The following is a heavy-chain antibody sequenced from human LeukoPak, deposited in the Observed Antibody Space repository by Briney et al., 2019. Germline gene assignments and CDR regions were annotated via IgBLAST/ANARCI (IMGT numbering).Heavy chain of an antibody. V-gene: IGHV3-23*01. Sequence: AGGSLRLSCAAPGLTFSSYAMSWVRQAPGKGLEWVAAISGSGGSTKYADSVKGRFTISRDNAKNSLYLQMNSLRDEDTALYYCARARNPDYWGQGTLVTVSS. D-gene: IGHD1-14*01. CDR1: GLTFSSYA. J-gene: IGHJ4*02. CDR3: ARARNPDY. CDR2: ISGSGGST.